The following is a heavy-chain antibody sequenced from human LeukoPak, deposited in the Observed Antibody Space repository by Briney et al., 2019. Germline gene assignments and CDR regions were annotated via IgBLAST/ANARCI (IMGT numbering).Heavy chain of an antibody. V-gene: IGHV1-69*02. CDR2: IIPIRGIT. Sequence: SVKVSRQSSLGTFSSYIISWVGQAAGQEREWMGRIIPIRGITNYAQKFEGRVSITADKNTSTAYMEQSSLRSADTAVDYCASDFWSGYYTDYYFDYWGQGTLVTVSS. CDR1: LGTFSSYI. J-gene: IGHJ4*02. CDR3: ASDFWSGYYTDYYFDY. D-gene: IGHD3-3*01.